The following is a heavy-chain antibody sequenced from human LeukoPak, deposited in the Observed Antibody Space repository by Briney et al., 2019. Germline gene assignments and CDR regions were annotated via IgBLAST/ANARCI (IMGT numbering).Heavy chain of an antibody. D-gene: IGHD2-21*02. CDR1: GDSVSNNRAA. CDR2: TYYRSKWYN. CDR3: ARSYTFGDIWTDAIDI. Sequence: KPSQTLSLTCAISGDSVSNNRAAWNWIRQSPSRGLEWLGRTYYRSKWYNDYPVSVKGRITINPDTSMNQFSLHLKSAIPEDAALYYCARSYTFGDIWTDAIDIWGQGTLVTVSS. J-gene: IGHJ3*02. V-gene: IGHV6-1*01.